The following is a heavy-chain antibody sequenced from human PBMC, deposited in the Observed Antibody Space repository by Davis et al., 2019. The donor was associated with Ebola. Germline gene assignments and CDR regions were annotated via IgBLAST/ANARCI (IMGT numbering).Heavy chain of an antibody. D-gene: IGHD3/OR15-3a*01. J-gene: IGHJ6*02. V-gene: IGHV2-70*04. CDR1: GFSLSTAKMR. Sequence: SGPTLVKPTQTLTLTCTFSGFSLSTAKMRVSWIRQLPGKALEWLARIDWSDDEFYSTSLKTRLAISKDTSKNQVVLTMTNMDPVDTATYYCARIDFGMDDWGQGTTVTVSS. CDR3: ARIDFGMDD. CDR2: IDWSDDE.